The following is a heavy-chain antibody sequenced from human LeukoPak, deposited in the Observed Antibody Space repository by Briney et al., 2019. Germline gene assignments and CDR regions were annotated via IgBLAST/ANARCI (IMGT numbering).Heavy chain of an antibody. CDR3: AREGSIAVSGQNDY. Sequence: GGSLRLSCAASGFTFSSYWMSWVRQAPGKGLEWVSNIKQDRSEKYYVDSVKGRSTISRDNAKNSLYLQMNSLKVEDTALYYCAREGSIAVSGQNDYWGQGTLVTVSS. V-gene: IGHV3-7*03. J-gene: IGHJ4*02. D-gene: IGHD6-19*01. CDR2: IKQDRSEK. CDR1: GFTFSSYW.